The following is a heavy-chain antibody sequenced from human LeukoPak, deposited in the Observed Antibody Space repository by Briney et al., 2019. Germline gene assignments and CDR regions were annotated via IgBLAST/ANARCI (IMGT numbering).Heavy chain of an antibody. CDR2: ISSSSSTI. CDR1: GFIFSGFS. Sequence: HPGGSLRLSCEASGFIFSGFSMNWVRQAPGKGLEWVSYISSSSSTIYYADSVKGRFTISRDNAKNSLYLQMNSLRAEDTAVYYCARSGTVLWFGELLEGGNYWGQGTLVTVSS. CDR3: ARSGTVLWFGELLEGGNY. J-gene: IGHJ4*02. D-gene: IGHD3-10*01. V-gene: IGHV3-48*04.